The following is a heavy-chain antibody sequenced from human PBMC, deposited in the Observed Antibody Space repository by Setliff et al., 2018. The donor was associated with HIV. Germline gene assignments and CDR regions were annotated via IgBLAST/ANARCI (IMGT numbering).Heavy chain of an antibody. CDR2: INHSGRT. Sequence: SETLSLTCAVYGGSFSDNYWSWIRQSPGKGLEWIGEINHSGRTKYSPSLRSRVYISVDTSKTQFSLKLSSVTAADTAVYYCARDAPWDSYGLDYWGQGTLVTVSS. CDR3: ARDAPWDSYGLDY. D-gene: IGHD5-18*01. V-gene: IGHV4-34*01. CDR1: GGSFSDNY. J-gene: IGHJ4*02.